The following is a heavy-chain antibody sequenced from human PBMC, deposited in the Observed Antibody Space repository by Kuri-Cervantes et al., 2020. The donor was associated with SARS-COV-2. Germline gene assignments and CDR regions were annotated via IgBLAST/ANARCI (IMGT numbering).Heavy chain of an antibody. Sequence: SSMVSCKASGGTFSSYAISWVRQAPGQGLEGMGGIIPIFGTANYAQKFQGRVTITADKSTSTAYMVLSSLRCENTAVDYFARDQGAAAGTGSIGCFDPWGQGTLVTVSS. J-gene: IGHJ5*02. V-gene: IGHV1-69*06. D-gene: IGHD6-13*01. CDR3: ARDQGAAAGTGSIGCFDP. CDR2: IIPIFGTA. CDR1: GGTFSSYA.